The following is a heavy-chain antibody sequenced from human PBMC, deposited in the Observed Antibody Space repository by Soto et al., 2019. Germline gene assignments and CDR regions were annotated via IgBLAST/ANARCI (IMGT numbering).Heavy chain of an antibody. CDR2: ISGSGGST. CDR3: IAYCSSGSCYNTYLDY. J-gene: IGHJ4*02. D-gene: IGHD2-15*01. Sequence: GGSLRLSCAASGFTFSSYAMSGVRQAPGKGLEWVSAISGSGGSTYYADSVKGRFTISRDNSKNTLYLQMSSLRAEDTAVYYCIAYCSSGSCYNTYLDYWGEGTRVTVSS. V-gene: IGHV3-23*01. CDR1: GFTFSSYA.